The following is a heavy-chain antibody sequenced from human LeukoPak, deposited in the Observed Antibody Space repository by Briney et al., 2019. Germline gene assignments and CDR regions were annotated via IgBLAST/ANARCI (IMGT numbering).Heavy chain of an antibody. CDR3: AKHDSSSDF. CDR1: GFIFSSYG. Sequence: GGSLRLSCAASGFIFSSYGMHWVRQPPGKGLEWVAFIRSDGSDTYSAASVKGRFNISRDNSKNTLWLQMNSLRAEDAAVYYCAKHDSSSDFWGQGTLVTVSS. D-gene: IGHD3-22*01. J-gene: IGHJ4*02. CDR2: IRSDGSDT. V-gene: IGHV3-30*02.